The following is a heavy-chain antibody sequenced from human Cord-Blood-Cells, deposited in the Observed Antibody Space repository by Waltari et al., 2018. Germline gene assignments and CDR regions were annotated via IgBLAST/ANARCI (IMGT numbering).Heavy chain of an antibody. CDR1: GFTVSSNY. J-gene: IGHJ4*02. CDR2: IYSGGGT. V-gene: IGHV3-53*01. Sequence: EVQLVESGGGLIQPGGSLRLSCAASGFTVSSNYMSWVRQAPGTGLGWVSVIYSGGGTYYADSVKGRFTISRDNSKNTLYLQMNSLRAEDTAVYYCARHRESSSFDYWGQGTLVTVSS. D-gene: IGHD6-6*01. CDR3: ARHRESSSFDY.